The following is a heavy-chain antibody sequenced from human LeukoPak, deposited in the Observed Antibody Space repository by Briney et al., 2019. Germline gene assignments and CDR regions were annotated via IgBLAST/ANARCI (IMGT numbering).Heavy chain of an antibody. Sequence: SETLSLTCNVSGGSITSHSWNWIRQSPGKGLEWIGYSYYSGTTNYSPSLKSRVTISLDTSKNQISLKLTSVTAADTAVYYCAGDSSGWSGWFDPWGQGTLVTVSS. J-gene: IGHJ5*02. CDR2: SYYSGTT. V-gene: IGHV4-59*11. CDR3: AGDSSGWSGWFDP. D-gene: IGHD6-19*01. CDR1: GGSITSHS.